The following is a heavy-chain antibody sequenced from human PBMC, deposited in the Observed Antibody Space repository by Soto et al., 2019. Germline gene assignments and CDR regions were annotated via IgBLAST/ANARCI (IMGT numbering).Heavy chain of an antibody. CDR3: ARRDRGTYYYDSSGHKDV. D-gene: IGHD3-22*01. V-gene: IGHV4-39*01. Sequence: SETLSLTCTVSGGYISSSSYYWGWIRQPPGKGLERLGSSYYSGSTYYNPSRKSRVNMSVDTSKNQSSLKLSSVTAADTAVYYCARRDRGTYYYDSSGHKDVWGQGTTVTVSS. CDR2: SYYSGST. CDR1: GGYISSSSYY. J-gene: IGHJ6*02.